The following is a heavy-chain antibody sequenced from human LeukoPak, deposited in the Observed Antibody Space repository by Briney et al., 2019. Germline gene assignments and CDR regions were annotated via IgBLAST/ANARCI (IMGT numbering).Heavy chain of an antibody. CDR2: ISGSGASI. CDR3: AKVRPTTYYYDSSGYYSYQFDY. D-gene: IGHD3-22*01. CDR1: GFTLSSYG. J-gene: IGHJ4*02. Sequence: GGSLRLSCAASGFTLSSYGMSWVRQAPGKGLEWVSTISGSGASIYYADSVKGRFTISRDNSKNTLYVQMNSLRAEDTAVYYCAKVRPTTYYYDSSGYYSYQFDYWGQGTLVTVSS. V-gene: IGHV3-23*01.